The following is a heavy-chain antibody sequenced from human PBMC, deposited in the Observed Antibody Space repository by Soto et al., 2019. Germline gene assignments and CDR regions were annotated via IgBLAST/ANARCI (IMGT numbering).Heavy chain of an antibody. CDR3: AKYTSGWDFDF. J-gene: IGHJ4*02. D-gene: IGHD6-19*01. Sequence: GGSLRLSCAASGFTFSSYAMNWVRQAPGKGLEWVSGISGSGRVTYYGDSVQGRFTISRDNSKNTLFLHMNSLRAEDTAVYYCAKYTSGWDFDFWGQGTLVTVSS. V-gene: IGHV3-23*01. CDR2: ISGSGRVT. CDR1: GFTFSSYA.